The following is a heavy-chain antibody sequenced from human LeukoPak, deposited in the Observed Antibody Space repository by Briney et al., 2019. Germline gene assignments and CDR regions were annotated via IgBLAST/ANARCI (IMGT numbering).Heavy chain of an antibody. Sequence: GSLRLSCAASGFTFSSCLMSWVRQAPGKGLEWVSGITGIGGTTYYADSVKGRFTISRDNSKNTLYLQMNSLRAEDTAVYFCAREGFTSAWDYWGQGTLVTVSS. J-gene: IGHJ4*02. CDR2: ITGIGGTT. CDR1: GFTFSSCL. V-gene: IGHV3-23*01. D-gene: IGHD6-19*01. CDR3: AREGFTSAWDY.